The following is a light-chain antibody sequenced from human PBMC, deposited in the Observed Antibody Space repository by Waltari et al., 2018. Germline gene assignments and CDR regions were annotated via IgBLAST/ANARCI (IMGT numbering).Light chain of an antibody. CDR2: DAS. J-gene: IGKJ4*01. CDR3: QQRSNWPELT. Sequence: EIVLTQSPATLSLSPGERATLSCRASQSVSSHLAWYQQKPGQAPRLLISDASNRATGIPARFPGSGSVTDFTLTISSLEPEDYAVYYCQQRSNWPELTFGGGTNVEIK. CDR1: QSVSSH. V-gene: IGKV3-11*01.